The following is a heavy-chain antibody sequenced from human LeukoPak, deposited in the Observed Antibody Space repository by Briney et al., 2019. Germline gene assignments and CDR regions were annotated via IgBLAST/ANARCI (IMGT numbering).Heavy chain of an antibody. D-gene: IGHD3-3*01. J-gene: IGHJ4*02. Sequence: GGSLRLSCAASGFTFSSYAMSWVRQAPGKGLEWVSAISGSGGSTYYADSVKGRFTISRDNSKNTLYLQMNSLRAEDTAVYYCAKDQPTIFGVVNRFNYWGQGTQVTVSS. CDR3: AKDQPTIFGVVNRFNY. V-gene: IGHV3-23*01. CDR1: GFTFSSYA. CDR2: ISGSGGST.